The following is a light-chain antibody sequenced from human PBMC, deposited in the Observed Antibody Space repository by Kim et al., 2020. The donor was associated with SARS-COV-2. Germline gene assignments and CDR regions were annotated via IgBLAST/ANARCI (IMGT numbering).Light chain of an antibody. Sequence: SYELTQPPSVSVSPGQTASIICSGDKLGDKYASWYQHKPGQSPVVVIYQDTKRLSGIPGRFSGPNFGNTATLTISGAQPMDEADYYCQAWDISTVVFGGG. J-gene: IGLJ2*01. CDR3: QAWDISTVV. CDR2: QDT. CDR1: KLGDKY. V-gene: IGLV3-1*01.